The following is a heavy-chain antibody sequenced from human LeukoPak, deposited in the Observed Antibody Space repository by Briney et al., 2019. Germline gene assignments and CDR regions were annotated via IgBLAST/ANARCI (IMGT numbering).Heavy chain of an antibody. J-gene: IGHJ6*03. CDR3: ARVEAINYYMDV. V-gene: IGHV1-69*04. CDR2: IIPILGIA. CDR1: GGTFSSYA. D-gene: IGHD5-12*01. Sequence: SVKVSCKASGGTFSSYAISWVRQAPGQGLEWMGRIIPILGIANYAQKFQGRVTITADKSTSTAYMELSSLRSEDTAVYYCARVEAINYYMDVWGKGTTVTVSS.